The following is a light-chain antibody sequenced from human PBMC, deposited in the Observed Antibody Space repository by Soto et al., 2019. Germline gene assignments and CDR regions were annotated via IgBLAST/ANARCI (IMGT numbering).Light chain of an antibody. V-gene: IGKV3-20*01. CDR1: QSVSSSF. CDR2: GAS. J-gene: IGKJ1*01. Sequence: EIMLTQSPGTLSLSPGERATLSCRASQSVSSSFLAWYQQKTGQAPRLLIYGASSRTTGIPDRFSGSGSGTDFTLTISRLEPEDFAMYLCQHYGTSLWTFGQGTKVEIK. CDR3: QHYGTSLWT.